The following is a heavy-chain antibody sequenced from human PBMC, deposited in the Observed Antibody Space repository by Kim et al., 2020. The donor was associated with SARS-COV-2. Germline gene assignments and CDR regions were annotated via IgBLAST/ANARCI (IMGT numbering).Heavy chain of an antibody. V-gene: IGHV4-4*02. J-gene: IGHJ4*02. CDR3: ARGRYYFDY. CDR2: GST. Sequence: GSTNYNPALKRGVTISVDKSKNQFSLKLSSVTAADTAVYYCARGRYYFDYWGQGTLVTVSS.